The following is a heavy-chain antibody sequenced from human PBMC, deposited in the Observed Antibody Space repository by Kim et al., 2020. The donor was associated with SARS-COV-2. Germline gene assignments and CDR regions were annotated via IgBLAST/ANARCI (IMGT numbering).Heavy chain of an antibody. V-gene: IGHV4-34*01. D-gene: IGHD3-3*01. Sequence: SETLSLTCAVYGGSFSGYYWSWIRQPPGKGLEWIGEINHSGSTNYNPSPKSRVTIPVDTSKNQFPLKLSSVTAADTAVYYCARGRGRDFWSGYHLSFDCRGQGTLVTLSS. CDR3: ARGRGRDFWSGYHLSFDC. CDR2: INHSGST. CDR1: GGSFSGYY. J-gene: IGHJ4*02.